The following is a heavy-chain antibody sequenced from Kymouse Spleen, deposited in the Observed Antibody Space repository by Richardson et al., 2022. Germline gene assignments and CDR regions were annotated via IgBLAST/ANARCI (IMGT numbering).Heavy chain of an antibody. V-gene: IGHV4-39*01. CDR2: IYYSGST. Sequence: QLQLQESGPGLVKPSETLSLTCTVSGGSISSSSYYWGWIRQPPGKGLEWIGSIYYSGSTYYNPSLKSRVTISVDTSKNQFSLKLSSVTAADTAVYYCARRASSSYYFDYWGQGTLVTVSS. CDR3: ARRASSSYYFDY. J-gene: IGHJ4*02. CDR1: GGSISSSSYY. D-gene: IGHD6-6*01.